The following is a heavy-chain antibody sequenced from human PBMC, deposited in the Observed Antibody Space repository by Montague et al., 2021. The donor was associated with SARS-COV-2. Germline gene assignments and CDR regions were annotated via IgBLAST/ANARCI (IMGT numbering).Heavy chain of an antibody. CDR1: GDSITNTRYF. J-gene: IGHJ3*02. D-gene: IGHD3-22*01. Sequence: SETLSLTCNVSGDSITNTRYFWGWIRQPPGKGLGWIGNIFYSGSTYYNTSLKSRVTISVDTSKNQFSLRLSSVTAADTAVYYCARLPYFYDSTHAFDIWGQGTMVTVSS. CDR3: ARLPYFYDSTHAFDI. V-gene: IGHV4-39*01. CDR2: IFYSGST.